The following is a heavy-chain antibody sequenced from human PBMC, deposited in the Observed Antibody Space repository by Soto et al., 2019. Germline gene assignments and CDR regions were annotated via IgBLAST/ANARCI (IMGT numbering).Heavy chain of an antibody. CDR3: ARGPSADKIDY. CDR2: TYNSGTT. CDR1: ADSISSGYF. D-gene: IGHD3-3*01. V-gene: IGHV4-30-4*01. Sequence: QVQLQESGPGLVEPSQTLSLTCTVSADSISSGYFWSWIRQSPGKGLEWIGHTYNSGTTYNNPSLRSRGTISIDTSRNQFSLRLTSVTAADMAVYYCARGPSADKIDYWGQGTLVTVSS. J-gene: IGHJ4*02.